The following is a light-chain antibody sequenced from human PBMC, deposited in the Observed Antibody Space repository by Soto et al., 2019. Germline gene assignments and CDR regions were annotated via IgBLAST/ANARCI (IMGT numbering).Light chain of an antibody. V-gene: IGKV3-15*01. Sequence: EIVLTQSPGTLSLSPGDRATLSCRASQSVSSNLAWYQQKPGQAPRLLIYGASTRATGIPARFSGSGSGTEFTLTFSSLQSEDFAVYYCQQYNNWPRTFGQGTKV. J-gene: IGKJ1*01. CDR2: GAS. CDR3: QQYNNWPRT. CDR1: QSVSSN.